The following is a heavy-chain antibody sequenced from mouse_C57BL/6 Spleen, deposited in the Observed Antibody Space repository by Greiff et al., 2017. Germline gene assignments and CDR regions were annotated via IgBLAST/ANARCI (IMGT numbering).Heavy chain of an antibody. V-gene: IGHV1-19*01. CDR2: IIPYNGGT. CDR3: ASYYGSSYWYFDV. J-gene: IGHJ1*03. CDR1: GYTFTDYY. D-gene: IGHD1-1*01. Sequence: LVEPGASVKMSCKASGYTFTDYYLTWVKQSLGKSLEWIGVIIPYNGGTSYNQKFKGKATLTVDKSSSTAYMELNSLTSEDSAVYYWASYYGSSYWYFDVWGTGTTVTVSS.